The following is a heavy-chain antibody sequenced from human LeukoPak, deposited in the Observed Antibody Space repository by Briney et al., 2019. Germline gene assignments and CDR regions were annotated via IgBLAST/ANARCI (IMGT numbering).Heavy chain of an antibody. CDR1: GGTFSSYA. CDR3: ARSGFDYYGSGSYYNDYYYYYMDV. Sequence: SXKVSCKASGGTFSSYAISWVRQAPGQGLEWMGGIIPIFGTANYAQKFQGRVTITTDESTSTAYMELSSLRSEDTAVYYCARSGFDYYGSGSYYNDYYYYYMDVWGKGTAVTVSS. CDR2: IIPIFGTA. D-gene: IGHD3-10*01. J-gene: IGHJ6*03. V-gene: IGHV1-69*05.